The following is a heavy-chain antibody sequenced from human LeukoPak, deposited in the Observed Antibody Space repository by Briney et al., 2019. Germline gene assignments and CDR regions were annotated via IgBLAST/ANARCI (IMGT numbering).Heavy chain of an antibody. J-gene: IGHJ4*02. CDR3: VKDATWGGFDY. Sequence: GGSLRLSCAASGFTFDDYAMHWVRQAPGKGLERVSGISWNSGTIYYADSVKGRFTISRDNSRSTLFLQMNSLRADDTALYYCVKDATWGGFDYWGQGTLVTVSS. V-gene: IGHV3-9*01. CDR1: GFTFDDYA. D-gene: IGHD3-16*01. CDR2: ISWNSGTI.